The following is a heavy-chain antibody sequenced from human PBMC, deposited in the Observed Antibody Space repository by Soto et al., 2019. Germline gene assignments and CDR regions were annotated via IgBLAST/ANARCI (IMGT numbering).Heavy chain of an antibody. Sequence: QVQLQESGPGLVKPSEALSLTCTVSGDSISSYYWNWMRQPPGKGLEWIGYIHYSGRTNYIPSLKSRHTTSVATSKNQSSRKLSTVTAADTAVYYCARWGRSRELAVWGQGTTVTVSS. CDR2: IHYSGRT. CDR1: GDSISSYY. V-gene: IGHV4-59*08. CDR3: ARWGRSRELAV. J-gene: IGHJ6*02. D-gene: IGHD3-16*01.